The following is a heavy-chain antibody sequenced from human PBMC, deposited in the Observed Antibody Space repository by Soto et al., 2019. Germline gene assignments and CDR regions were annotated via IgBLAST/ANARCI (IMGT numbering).Heavy chain of an antibody. Sequence: GSLRLSCAASGFTFSSYAMHWVRQAPGKGLEWVAVISYDGSNKYYADSVKGRFTISRDNSKNTLYLQMNSLRAEDTAVYYCARDSPGFSMVRGVIDYGMDVWGQGTTVTVSS. CDR2: ISYDGSNK. D-gene: IGHD3-10*01. J-gene: IGHJ6*02. CDR1: GFTFSSYA. CDR3: ARDSPGFSMVRGVIDYGMDV. V-gene: IGHV3-30-3*01.